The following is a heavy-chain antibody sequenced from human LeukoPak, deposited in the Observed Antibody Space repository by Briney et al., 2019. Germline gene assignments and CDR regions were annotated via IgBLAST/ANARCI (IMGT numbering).Heavy chain of an antibody. D-gene: IGHD3-10*01. Sequence: ASVQVSCKASGYTFTSYAMNWVRQAPGQGLEWMGWINTNTGNPTYAQGFTGRFVFSLDTSVSTAYLQISSLKAEDTAVYYCARAKDGSGSYPEIRYWGQGTLVTVSS. CDR1: GYTFTSYA. CDR3: ARAKDGSGSYPEIRY. V-gene: IGHV7-4-1*02. CDR2: INTNTGNP. J-gene: IGHJ4*02.